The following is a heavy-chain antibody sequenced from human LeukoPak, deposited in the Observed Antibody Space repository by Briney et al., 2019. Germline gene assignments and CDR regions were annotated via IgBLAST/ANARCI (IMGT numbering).Heavy chain of an antibody. Sequence: SVKVSCKASGGTFSSYAISGVRQAPGQGLEWMGGIIPIFGTANYAQKFQGRVTITADESTSTAYMDLSSLRSDDTAVYYCEREIYYDSSGLFDYWGQGTLVTVSS. V-gene: IGHV1-69*13. CDR1: GGTFSSYA. CDR3: EREIYYDSSGLFDY. J-gene: IGHJ4*02. CDR2: IIPIFGTA. D-gene: IGHD3-22*01.